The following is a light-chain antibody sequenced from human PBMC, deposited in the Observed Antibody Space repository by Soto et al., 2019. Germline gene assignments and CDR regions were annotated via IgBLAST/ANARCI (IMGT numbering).Light chain of an antibody. J-gene: IGLJ2*01. CDR2: LNRDGSH. V-gene: IGLV4-69*01. CDR1: SGHSNYA. Sequence: QLVLTQSPSASASLGASVKLTCTLSSGHSNYAIAWHQQQPEKGPRYLMKLNRDGSHSKGDGIPNRFSGSSSGAERYLTISSLQSEDEADYYCQTWGTGIAIFGGGTKVTVL. CDR3: QTWGTGIAI.